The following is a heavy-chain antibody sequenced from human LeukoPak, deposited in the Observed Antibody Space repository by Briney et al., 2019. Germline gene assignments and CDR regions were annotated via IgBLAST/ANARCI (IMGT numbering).Heavy chain of an antibody. Sequence: SETLSLTCTVSGGSISSSSYYWGWIRQPPGKGLEWIGSIYYSGSTYYNPSLKSRVTISVDTSKNQFSLKLSPVTAADTAVYYCARAFGAYCTNGVCYHFDYWGQGTLVTVSS. CDR3: ARAFGAYCTNGVCYHFDY. CDR2: IYYSGST. D-gene: IGHD2-8*01. J-gene: IGHJ4*02. CDR1: GGSISSSSYY. V-gene: IGHV4-39*07.